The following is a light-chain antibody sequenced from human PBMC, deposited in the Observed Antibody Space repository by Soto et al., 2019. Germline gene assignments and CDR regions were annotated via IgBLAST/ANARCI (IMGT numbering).Light chain of an antibody. CDR1: SSDVGGYNY. V-gene: IGLV2-14*01. J-gene: IGLJ2*01. CDR3: SSYTSSSSVV. Sequence: QSALTQPASVSGSPGQSITISCTGTSSDVGGYNYVSWHQHHPGKAPKLLIYEVSNRPSGVSNRFSGSKSGNTASLTISGLQAEDEADYYCSSYTSSSSVVFGGGTKVTVL. CDR2: EVS.